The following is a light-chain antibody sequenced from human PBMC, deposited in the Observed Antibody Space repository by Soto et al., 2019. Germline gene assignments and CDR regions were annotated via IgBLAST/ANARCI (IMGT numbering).Light chain of an antibody. CDR3: QQYNKWPLT. J-gene: IGKJ4*01. CDR1: QSVSSN. V-gene: IGKV3-15*01. CDR2: GAS. Sequence: EIVMTQSPATLSVSPGERATLSCRASQSVSSNLAWYQQKPGQAPRLLIYGASTRATAIPARFGGSGSGTEFTLTISSLQSEDFAVYYCQQYNKWPLTFGGGTKVEIK.